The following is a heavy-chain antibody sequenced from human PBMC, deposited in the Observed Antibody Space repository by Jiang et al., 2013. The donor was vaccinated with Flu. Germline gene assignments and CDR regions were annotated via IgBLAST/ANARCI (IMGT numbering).Heavy chain of an antibody. CDR2: ISAYNGNT. V-gene: IGHV1-18*01. D-gene: IGHD3-3*01. CDR3: ARYYDFWSGYYLSYFDY. CDR1: GYTFTSYG. Sequence: PGASVKVSCKASGYTFTSYGISWVRQAPGQGLEWMGWISAYNGNTNYAQKLQGRVTMTTDTSTSTAYMELRSLRSDDTAVYYCARYYDFWSGYYLSYFDYWGQGTLVTVSS. J-gene: IGHJ4*02.